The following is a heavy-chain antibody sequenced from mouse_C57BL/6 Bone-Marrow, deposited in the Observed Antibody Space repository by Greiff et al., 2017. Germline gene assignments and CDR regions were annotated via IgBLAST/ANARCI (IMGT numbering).Heavy chain of an antibody. V-gene: IGHV5-12*01. CDR1: GFTFSDYY. J-gene: IGHJ3*01. CDR3: ARRDYYGSSLWFAY. D-gene: IGHD1-1*01. Sequence: EVKLMESGGGLVQPGGSLKLSCAASGFTFSDYYMYWVRQTPEKRLEWVAYISNGGGSTYYPDTVKGRFTISRDNAKNTLYLQMSRLKSEDTAMYYCARRDYYGSSLWFAYWGQGTLVTVSA. CDR2: ISNGGGST.